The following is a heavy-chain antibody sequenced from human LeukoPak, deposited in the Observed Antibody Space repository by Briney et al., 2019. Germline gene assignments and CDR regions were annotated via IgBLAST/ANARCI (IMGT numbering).Heavy chain of an antibody. CDR3: ARDLRIAARDY. D-gene: IGHD6-6*01. CDR1: GGSFSGYY. J-gene: IGHJ4*02. Sequence: SETLSLTCAVYGGSFSGYYWSWIRQPPGKGLEWIGEINHSGSTNYNPSLKSRVTISVDTSKNQFSLKLSSVTAADTAAYYCARDLRIAARDYWGQGTLVTVSS. CDR2: INHSGST. V-gene: IGHV4-34*01.